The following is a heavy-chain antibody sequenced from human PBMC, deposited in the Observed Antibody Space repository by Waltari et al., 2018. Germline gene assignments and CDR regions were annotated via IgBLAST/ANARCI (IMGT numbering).Heavy chain of an antibody. D-gene: IGHD1-1*01. CDR1: GFTFSSYG. V-gene: IGHV3-74*03. CDR3: ARGGTGAFDI. J-gene: IGHJ3*02. CDR2: ITSDGSK. Sequence: EVQLVESGGGLVQPGGSLRLSCAASGFTFSSYGMYWVRQAPGKGLVWVSRITSDGSKMYADSVKGRFTISRDNAKKTVYLQMNSLRVEDTAVYYCARGGTGAFDIWGQGTKVTVSS.